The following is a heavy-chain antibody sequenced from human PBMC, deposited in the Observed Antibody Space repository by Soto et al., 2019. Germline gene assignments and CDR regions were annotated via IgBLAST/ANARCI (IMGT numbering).Heavy chain of an antibody. CDR3: ARGTHKDMVVVPAASLVHAFDI. V-gene: IGHV1-69*01. CDR1: GGTFSSYA. Sequence: QVQLVQSGAEVKKPGSSVKVSCKASGGTFSSYAISWVRQAPGQGLEWMGGIIPIFGTANYAQKFQGRVTIAADESTSTAYMELSSLRSEDTAGYYCARGTHKDMVVVPAASLVHAFDIWGQGTMVTVSS. D-gene: IGHD2-2*01. J-gene: IGHJ3*02. CDR2: IIPIFGTA.